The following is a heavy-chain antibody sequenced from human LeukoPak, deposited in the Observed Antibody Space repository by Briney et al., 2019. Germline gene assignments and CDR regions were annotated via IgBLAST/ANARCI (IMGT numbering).Heavy chain of an antibody. D-gene: IGHD2-2*02. CDR3: ARGAPDCSSTSCYTAFDI. Sequence: NPSETLSLTCTVSGGSISSYYWSWIRQPAGKGLEWIGRIYTSGSTNYNPSLKSRVTMSVDTSKNQFSLKLSSVTAADTAVYYCARGAPDCSSTSCYTAFDIWGQGTMVTVSS. J-gene: IGHJ3*02. CDR1: GGSISSYY. CDR2: IYTSGST. V-gene: IGHV4-4*07.